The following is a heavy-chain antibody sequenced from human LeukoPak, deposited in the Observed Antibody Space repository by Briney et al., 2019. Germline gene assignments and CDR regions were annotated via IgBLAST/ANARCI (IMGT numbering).Heavy chain of an antibody. Sequence: SETLSLTCTVSGGSISSSSYYWGWIRQPPGKGLEWIGSIYYSGSTYYNPSLKSRVTISVDTSKNQFSLKLSSVTAADTAVYYCARGQLYSSGWYFSWDAFDIWGQGTMVTVSS. J-gene: IGHJ3*02. CDR1: GGSISSSSYY. V-gene: IGHV4-39*07. CDR3: ARGQLYSSGWYFSWDAFDI. D-gene: IGHD6-19*01. CDR2: IYYSGST.